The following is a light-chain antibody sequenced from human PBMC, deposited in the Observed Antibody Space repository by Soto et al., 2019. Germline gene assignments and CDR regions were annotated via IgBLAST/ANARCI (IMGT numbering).Light chain of an antibody. CDR3: AAWDDSLNGVV. CDR2: SNN. Sequence: QSVLTQPPSASGTPGQRVTISCSGSSSNIGSNTVNWYQQLPGTAPQLLIYSNNNRPSGVPDRFSGSKSGTSASLAISGLQSEDEADYYCAAWDDSLNGVVFGGGTKLTVL. CDR1: SSNIGSNT. J-gene: IGLJ2*01. V-gene: IGLV1-44*01.